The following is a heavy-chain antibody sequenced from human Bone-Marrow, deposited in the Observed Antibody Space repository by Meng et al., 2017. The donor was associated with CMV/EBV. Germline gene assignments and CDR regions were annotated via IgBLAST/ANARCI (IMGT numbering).Heavy chain of an antibody. CDR1: GFTFSSYA. CDR3: ARDSASGLDV. Sequence: GESLKISCAASGFTFSSYAMSWVRQAPGKGLEWVAYIDSSGTRTYYADSVRGRFTLSRDNAKNSMYLQTSSLRVEDTAAYYCARDSASGLDVWGQGTTVTVSS. D-gene: IGHD6-19*01. V-gene: IGHV3-48*03. J-gene: IGHJ6*02. CDR2: IDSSGTRT.